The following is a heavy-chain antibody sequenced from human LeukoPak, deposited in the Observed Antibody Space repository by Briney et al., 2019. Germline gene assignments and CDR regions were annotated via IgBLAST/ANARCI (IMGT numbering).Heavy chain of an antibody. V-gene: IGHV4-34*01. CDR1: GGSFSGYY. J-gene: IGHJ4*02. D-gene: IGHD2-2*01. Sequence: PSETLSLTCAVYGGSFSGYYWSWIRQPPGKGLEWIGEINHSGSAIYNPSLKSRATISVDTSKNQFSLKLSSVTAADTAVYYCARDPFECSSTSCYHSYWGQGTLVTVSS. CDR2: INHSGSA. CDR3: ARDPFECSSTSCYHSY.